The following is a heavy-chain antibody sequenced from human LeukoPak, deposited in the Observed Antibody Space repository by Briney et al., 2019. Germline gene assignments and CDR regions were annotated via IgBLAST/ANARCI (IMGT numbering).Heavy chain of an antibody. J-gene: IGHJ4*02. Sequence: GGSLRLSCAASGFRVSAKYMGWVRQAPGKGLEWVSVIYNGAETSYVDSVKGRFTISRDNSENGLYLQMNTLGDEDTAVYYCAGATQWLAYEYWGQGTLVTVSS. CDR3: AGATQWLAYEY. D-gene: IGHD6-19*01. CDR2: IYNGAET. CDR1: GFRVSAKY. V-gene: IGHV3-53*01.